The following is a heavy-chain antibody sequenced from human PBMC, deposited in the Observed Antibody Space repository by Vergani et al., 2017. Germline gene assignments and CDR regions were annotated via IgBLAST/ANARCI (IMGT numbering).Heavy chain of an antibody. Sequence: QVQLVESGGGVVQPGRSLRLSCAASGFTLSSYGLHWGRQAPGKGLEWVAVIWYDGSNKYYADSVKGRFTISRDNSKNTLYLQMNSLRAEDTAVYYCARDRYYGGNWFDPWGQGTLVTVSS. CDR1: GFTLSSYG. V-gene: IGHV3-33*01. D-gene: IGHD4-23*01. J-gene: IGHJ5*02. CDR2: IWYDGSNK. CDR3: ARDRYYGGNWFDP.